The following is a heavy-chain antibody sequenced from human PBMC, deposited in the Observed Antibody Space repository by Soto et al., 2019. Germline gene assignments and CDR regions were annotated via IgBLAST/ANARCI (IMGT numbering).Heavy chain of an antibody. CDR3: AKISTDYGDPFVY. V-gene: IGHV3-23*01. CDR1: GFTFSSYA. J-gene: IGHJ4*02. CDR2: ISGSGGST. D-gene: IGHD4-17*01. Sequence: EVQLLESGGGLVQPGGSLRLSCAASGFTFSSYAMSWVRQAPGKGLEWVSAISGSGGSTYYADSVKGRFTISRDNSKNTLYQQMNRVRTEDTAVYYCAKISTDYGDPFVYWGQGTLVTVSS.